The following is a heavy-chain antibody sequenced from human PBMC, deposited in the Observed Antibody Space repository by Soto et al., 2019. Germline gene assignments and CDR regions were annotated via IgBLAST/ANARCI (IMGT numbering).Heavy chain of an antibody. CDR2: IYYSGST. V-gene: IGHV4-39*01. Sequence: PSETLSLTCTVSGVSISSSSYYWGWIRQPPGKGLEWIGSIYYSGSTYYNPSLKSRVTISVDTSKNQFSLKLSSVTAADTAVYYCARLESWSHDYGDGVFDYWGQGTLVTVSS. CDR3: ARLESWSHDYGDGVFDY. J-gene: IGHJ4*02. D-gene: IGHD4-17*01. CDR1: GVSISSSSYY.